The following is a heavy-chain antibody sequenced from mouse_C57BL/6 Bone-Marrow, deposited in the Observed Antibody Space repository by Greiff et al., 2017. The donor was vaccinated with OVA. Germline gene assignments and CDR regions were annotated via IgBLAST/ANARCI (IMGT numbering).Heavy chain of an antibody. Sequence: QVQLQQSGAELVKPGASVKLSCKASGYTFTEYTIHWVKQRSGQGLEWIGWFYPGSGSLKYNENFKDKATLTADKSSSTVYMASSGMTSEDTAVYFSARHEDLSDDGYYGWCGYWGQGTLVTVSA. D-gene: IGHD2-3*01. CDR3: ARHEDLSDDGYYGWCGY. V-gene: IGHV1-62-2*01. CDR1: GYTFTEYT. J-gene: IGHJ3*01. CDR2: FYPGSGSL.